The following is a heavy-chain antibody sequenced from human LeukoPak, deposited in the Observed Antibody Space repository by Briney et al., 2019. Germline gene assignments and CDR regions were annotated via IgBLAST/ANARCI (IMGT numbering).Heavy chain of an antibody. CDR1: GGSISSNTHF. CDR3: ARALVGSSSGYFYYYMDV. D-gene: IGHD6-6*01. CDR2: IYYSGST. Sequence: SETLSLTCTVSGGSISSNTHFWGWIRQPPGKGLEWIGSIYYSGSTYYNPSLKSRVTISVDTSKNQLSLNLSSVTAADTAVYYCARALVGSSSGYFYYYMDVWGKGTTVTVSS. J-gene: IGHJ6*03. V-gene: IGHV4-39*07.